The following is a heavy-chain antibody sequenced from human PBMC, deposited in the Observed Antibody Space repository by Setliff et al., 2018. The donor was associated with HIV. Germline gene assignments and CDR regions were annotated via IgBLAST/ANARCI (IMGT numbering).Heavy chain of an antibody. V-gene: IGHV3-11*04. CDR1: GFTFTNYY. D-gene: IGHD2-21*01. Sequence: GGSLRLSCAASGFTFTNYYMSWVRQAPGKGLELLSYISVSGTDIKYADSVKGRFTISRDNAKNSLYLQMNSLRAKDTAVYYCATDPRRLSYWGQGTLVTVSS. CDR3: ATDPRRLSY. CDR2: ISVSGTDI. J-gene: IGHJ4*02.